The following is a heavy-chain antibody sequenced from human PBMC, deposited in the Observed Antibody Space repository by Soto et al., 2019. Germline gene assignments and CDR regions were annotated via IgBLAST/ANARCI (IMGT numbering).Heavy chain of an antibody. J-gene: IGHJ6*02. CDR2: ISAYNGDT. V-gene: IGHV1-18*04. CDR1: GYTFTSYG. Sequence: ASVKVSCKASGYTFTSYGISWVRQAPGQGLEWMGWISAYNGDTNYAQKLQGRVTMTTDTSTSTAYMELRSLRSDDTAVYYCARDSYSSSSPFYYYYGMDVWGQGTTVTVSS. CDR3: ARDSYSSSSPFYYYYGMDV. D-gene: IGHD6-6*01.